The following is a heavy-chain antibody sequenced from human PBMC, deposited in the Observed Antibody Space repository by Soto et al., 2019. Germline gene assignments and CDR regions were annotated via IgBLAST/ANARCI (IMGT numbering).Heavy chain of an antibody. CDR2: IYHSGST. J-gene: IGHJ4*02. D-gene: IGHD4-17*01. Sequence: QLQLQESGSGLVKPSQTLSLTCAVSGGSISSGGYSWSWIRQPPGKGLEWIGYIYHSGSTYYNPSFKSRVTRLVARSKNQFSLKLSSVTAADTAVYYCVRGVDDYGGKSHDYWGQGTLVTVSS. V-gene: IGHV4-30-2*01. CDR1: GGSISSGGYS. CDR3: VRGVDDYGGKSHDY.